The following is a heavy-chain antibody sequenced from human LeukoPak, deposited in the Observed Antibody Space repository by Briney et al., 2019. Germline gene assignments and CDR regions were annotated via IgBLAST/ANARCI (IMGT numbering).Heavy chain of an antibody. V-gene: IGHV1-69*05. D-gene: IGHD3-10*01. CDR1: GGTFSSHP. CDR2: IIPMFDTA. J-gene: IGHJ4*02. Sequence: ASVKVSCKASGGTFSSHPISWVRQAPGQGLEWMGGIIPMFDTADFAQKLQGRVTMTTGTSTSTDYMELGSLRSDDTAMYYCARDYQYYASGSSKKAFDYWGQGTLVTVSS. CDR3: ARDYQYYASGSSKKAFDY.